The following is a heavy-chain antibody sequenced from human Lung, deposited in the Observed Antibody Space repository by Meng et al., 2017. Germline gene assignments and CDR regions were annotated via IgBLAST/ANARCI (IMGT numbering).Heavy chain of an antibody. CDR1: GFTFSNAW. V-gene: IGHV3-15*01. J-gene: IGHJ4*01. D-gene: IGHD3-16*01. CDR3: SGHVNY. Sequence: EGQLVGSGGGFVKPGWSLRLSFAASGFTFSNAWMTWVRQAPGKGLEWIGRMKSNVDGGTVDYAAAVKGRFFISRDDSENTFYLQMNSLKTEDTAVYYCSGHVNYWGHGTLVTVSS. CDR2: MKSNVDGGTV.